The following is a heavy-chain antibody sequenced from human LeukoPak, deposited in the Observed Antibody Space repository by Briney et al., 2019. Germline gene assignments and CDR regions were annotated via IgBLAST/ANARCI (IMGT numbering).Heavy chain of an antibody. J-gene: IGHJ4*02. CDR2: ISRSNNYT. Sequence: GGSLRLSCAAPGFTFSDSYMSWIRQAPGKGLEWVSYISRSNNYTNYVDSVKGRFTISTDKAKNSLFLQMNTLRAEDTAVYYFARAVVTQGYYFDYWVQATLVSVCS. CDR3: ARAVVTQGYYFDY. D-gene: IGHD4-23*01. V-gene: IGHV3-11*03. CDR1: GFTFSDSY.